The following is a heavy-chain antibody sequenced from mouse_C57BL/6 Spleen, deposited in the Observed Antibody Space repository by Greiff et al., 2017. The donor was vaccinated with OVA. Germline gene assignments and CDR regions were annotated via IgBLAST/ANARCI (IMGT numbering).Heavy chain of an antibody. Sequence: VQLKESGPELVKPGASVKIPCKASGYTFTDYNMDWVKQSHGKSLEWIGDINPNNGGTIYNQKFKGKATLTVDKSSSTAYMELRSLTSEDTAVYYCARGGTVVDAMDYWGQGTSVTVSS. CDR1: GYTFTDYN. CDR2: INPNNGGT. V-gene: IGHV1-18*01. CDR3: ARGGTVVDAMDY. D-gene: IGHD1-1*01. J-gene: IGHJ4*01.